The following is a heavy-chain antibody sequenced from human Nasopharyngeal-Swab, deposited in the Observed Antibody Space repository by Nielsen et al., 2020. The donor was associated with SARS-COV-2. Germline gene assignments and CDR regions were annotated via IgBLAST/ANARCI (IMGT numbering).Heavy chain of an antibody. J-gene: IGHJ4*02. Sequence: GESLKISCAASGFVFSGSAIHWVCQASGKGLEWVGRIGDKAHNYATTYAASVKGRFTISRDDSKNTAFLQMDSLNTEDTALYYCTTDYYFDYWGQGTLVTVS. CDR1: GFVFSGSA. V-gene: IGHV3-73*01. CDR3: TTDYYFDY. CDR2: IGDKAHNYAT. D-gene: IGHD4/OR15-4a*01.